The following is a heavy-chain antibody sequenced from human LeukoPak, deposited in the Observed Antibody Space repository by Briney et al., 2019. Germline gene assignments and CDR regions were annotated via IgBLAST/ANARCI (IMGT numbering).Heavy chain of an antibody. CDR1: GYTFTGYF. Sequence: ASVKVSCKTSGYTFTGYFIHWVRQAPGLGLEWMGWINPNTGGTNYAQMFQGRVTMTRDTSISTAYMELSSLISDDTAVYYCARDQSYYDVGDQRFDYWGQGTLVTVSS. J-gene: IGHJ4*02. CDR3: ARDQSYYDVGDQRFDY. CDR2: INPNTGGT. V-gene: IGHV1-2*02. D-gene: IGHD3-22*01.